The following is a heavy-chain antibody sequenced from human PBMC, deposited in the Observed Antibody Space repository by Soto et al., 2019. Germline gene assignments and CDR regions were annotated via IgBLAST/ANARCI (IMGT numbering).Heavy chain of an antibody. CDR2: INHDGIT. CDR1: GGSFSGYY. V-gene: IGHV4-34*01. J-gene: IGHJ4*02. CDR3: AGRDCTGGSCYRP. Sequence: QVQLQQWGAGLLKPSETLSLTCAISGGSFSGYYWSWIRQPPGKGLEWIGEINHDGITNYNPSPKSRVTISLDTSKNQSPLQLTSVTAADTAVYYCAGRDCTGGSCYRPWGQGTLVTVSS. D-gene: IGHD2-15*01.